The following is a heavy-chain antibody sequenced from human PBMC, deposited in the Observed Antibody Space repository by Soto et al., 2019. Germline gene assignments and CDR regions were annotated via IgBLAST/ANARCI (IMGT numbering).Heavy chain of an antibody. J-gene: IGHJ4*02. D-gene: IGHD1-26*01. CDR1: GGIFSSYA. CDR3: ARVGGVGAPPGADY. Sequence: QVQLVQCGAEVKRPGSSVKVSCKASGGIFSSYAISWLRQAPGEGLEWMGAVIPVLGQAYYAQNLQDRVTITADETTRTAYMELSILRSEDTAVYFCARVGGVGAPPGADYWGQGTLVTVSS. V-gene: IGHV1-69*01. CDR2: VIPVLGQA.